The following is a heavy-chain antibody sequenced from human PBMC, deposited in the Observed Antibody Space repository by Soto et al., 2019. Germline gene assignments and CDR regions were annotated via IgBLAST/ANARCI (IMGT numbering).Heavy chain of an antibody. CDR1: GGSVSSGSYY. J-gene: IGHJ5*02. CDR3: ARDSGYNSRWFDP. Sequence: QVQLQESGPGLVKPSETLSLTCTVSGGSVSSGSYYWSWIRQPPGKELEWIGYIYYSGSTNYNPSLKSRVTISVDTSKNQFSLKLSSVTAADTAVYYCARDSGYNSRWFDPWGQGTLVTVSS. CDR2: IYYSGST. D-gene: IGHD5-12*01. V-gene: IGHV4-61*01.